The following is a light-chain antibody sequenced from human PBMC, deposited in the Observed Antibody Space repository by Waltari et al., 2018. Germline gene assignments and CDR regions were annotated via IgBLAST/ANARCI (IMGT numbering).Light chain of an antibody. V-gene: IGLV1-40*01. Sequence: QSGLTQPPSVSGAPGQRVTISCTGSSSNIGAGYDVHWYQLLPGTAPKLLIFGDKNRPSGVPDRFSGSKSGTSASLAITGLQAKDEAVYYCQSYDSSLSGSIFGGGTKLTVL. CDR1: SSNIGAGYD. J-gene: IGLJ2*01. CDR3: QSYDSSLSGSI. CDR2: GDK.